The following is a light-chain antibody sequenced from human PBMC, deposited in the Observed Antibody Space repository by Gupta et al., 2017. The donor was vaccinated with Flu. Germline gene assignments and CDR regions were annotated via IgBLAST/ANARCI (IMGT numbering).Light chain of an antibody. V-gene: IGLV3-21*02. J-gene: IGLJ3*02. Sequence: TARSAGGGDNVGSESLNGCQQKAGQAPVLFVYEDSSRPSGIPERFSGSNSANTATLTISRAEAGDEADYYCQVWESSTDQWVFGGGTKVTVL. CDR1: NVGSES. CDR3: QVWESSTDQWV. CDR2: EDS.